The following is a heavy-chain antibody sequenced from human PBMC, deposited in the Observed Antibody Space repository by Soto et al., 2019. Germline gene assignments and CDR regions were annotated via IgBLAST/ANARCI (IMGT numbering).Heavy chain of an antibody. CDR1: GFTFSSYS. CDR3: ARDLYSSSWYAWYFDP. Sequence: GGSLRLSCAASGFTFSSYSMNWVRQAPGKGLEWVSYISSSSSTIYYADSVKGRFTISRDNAKNSLYLQMNSLRAEDTAVYYCARDLYSSSWYAWYFDPWGRGTLVTVSS. J-gene: IGHJ2*01. V-gene: IGHV3-48*01. D-gene: IGHD6-13*01. CDR2: ISSSSSTI.